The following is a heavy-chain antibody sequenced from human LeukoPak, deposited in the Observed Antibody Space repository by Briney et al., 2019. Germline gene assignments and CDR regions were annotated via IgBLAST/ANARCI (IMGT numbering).Heavy chain of an antibody. J-gene: IGHJ4*02. CDR3: AKGRKNYYDSSGYIVDY. CDR1: GFTFSSYE. D-gene: IGHD3-22*01. CDR2: ISSSGSTI. V-gene: IGHV3-48*03. Sequence: GGSLRLSCAASGFTFSSYEMNWVRQAPGKGLEWVSYISSSGSTIYYADSVKGRFTISRDNSKNTLYLQMNSLRAEDTAVYYCAKGRKNYYDSSGYIVDYWGQGTLVTVSS.